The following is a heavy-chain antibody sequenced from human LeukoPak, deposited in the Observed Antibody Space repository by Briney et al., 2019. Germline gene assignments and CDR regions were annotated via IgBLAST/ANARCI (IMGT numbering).Heavy chain of an antibody. CDR2: IYYSGST. D-gene: IGHD5-18*01. J-gene: IGHJ6*03. CDR1: GGSISSSSYY. Sequence: KPSETLSLTCTVSGGSISSSSYYWGWIRQPPGKGLEWIGSIYYSGSTYHNPSLKSRVTISVDTSKNQFSLKLSSVTAADTAVYYCARDRGYSYGHYYYYYYMDVWGKGTTVTVSS. V-gene: IGHV4-39*07. CDR3: ARDRGYSYGHYYYYYYMDV.